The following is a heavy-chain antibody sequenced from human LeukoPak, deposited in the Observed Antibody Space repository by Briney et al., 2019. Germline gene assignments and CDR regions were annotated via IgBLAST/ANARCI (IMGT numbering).Heavy chain of an antibody. CDR2: ISDSGT. D-gene: IGHD5-24*01. CDR3: ARHGGGYSFDY. Sequence: PSETLSPTCTVSGGSISSYYWSWIRQPPGKGLEWIGYISDSGTNYNPSLKSRVTISVDTSKNQFSLKLTSVTAADAAVYYCARHGGGYSFDYWGQGTLVTVSS. CDR1: GGSISSYY. J-gene: IGHJ4*02. V-gene: IGHV4-59*08.